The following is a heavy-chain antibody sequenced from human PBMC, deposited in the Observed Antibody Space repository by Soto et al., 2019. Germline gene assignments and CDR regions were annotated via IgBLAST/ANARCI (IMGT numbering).Heavy chain of an antibody. D-gene: IGHD2-21*01. CDR2: MKPNRGNT. CDR1: GYTFKNYD. V-gene: IGHV1-8*01. CDR3: ARASVYGGNCWLDP. J-gene: IGHJ5*02. Sequence: QVQLVQSGAEVKRPGASVMVSGRATGYTFKNYDMNWVRQATGQGVEWMGMMKPNRGNTGYAQKSQGRVAMTRNTSIGTAYLALSSLRSEDMAVYYWARASVYGGNCWLDPGGQGTLVTVSS.